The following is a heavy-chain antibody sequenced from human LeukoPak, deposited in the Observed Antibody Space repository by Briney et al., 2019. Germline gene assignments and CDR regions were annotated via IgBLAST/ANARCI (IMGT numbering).Heavy chain of an antibody. V-gene: IGHV3-48*01. CDR2: ISSSGSTI. CDR1: GFTFSNYS. Sequence: GGSLRLSCAASGFTFSNYSMNWVRQAPGKGLEWVSYISSSGSTIYYADSVKGRFTFSRDNAKNSLYLQMNNLRAEDTAVYYCARKAKISVNFDYWGQGTLVTVSP. D-gene: IGHD5/OR15-5a*01. CDR3: ARKAKISVNFDY. J-gene: IGHJ4*02.